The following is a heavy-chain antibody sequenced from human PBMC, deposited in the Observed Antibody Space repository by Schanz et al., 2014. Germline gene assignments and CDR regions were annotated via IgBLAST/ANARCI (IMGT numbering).Heavy chain of an antibody. J-gene: IGHJ4*02. CDR2: IYSSGST. CDR1: GFTVSNSY. CDR3: VPMSIAAH. V-gene: IGHV3-53*01. Sequence: DVQLVDSGGGLVQPGGSLRLSCAASGFTVSNSYIHWVRQAPGKGLEWVSTIYSSGSTYYADSVRGRFTISRDNSMNTVYLQMNSLRAEDTAVYYCVPMSIAAHWGQGTLVTVSS. D-gene: IGHD6-6*01.